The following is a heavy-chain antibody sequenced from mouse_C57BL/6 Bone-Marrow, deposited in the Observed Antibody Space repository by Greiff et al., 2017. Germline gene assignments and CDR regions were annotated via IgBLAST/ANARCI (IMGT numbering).Heavy chain of an antibody. CDR3: ARQTAHQGAMDY. V-gene: IGHV5-12*01. Sequence: EVKLVESGGGLVQPGGSLKLSCAASGFTFSDYYMYWFRQTPEKRLEWVAYISNGGGSTYYPDTVKGRFTISRDNAKNTLYLQMSRLKSEDTAMYYCARQTAHQGAMDYWGQGTSVTVSS. J-gene: IGHJ4*01. CDR1: GFTFSDYY. CDR2: ISNGGGST. D-gene: IGHD3-2*02.